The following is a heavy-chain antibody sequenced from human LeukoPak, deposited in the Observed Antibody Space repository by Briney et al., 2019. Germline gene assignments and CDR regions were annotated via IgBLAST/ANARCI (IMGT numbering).Heavy chain of an antibody. CDR1: GFTFSSYW. D-gene: IGHD2-2*02. CDR3: AREVYCSSTTCYTGYFQH. J-gene: IGHJ1*01. Sequence: PGGSLRLSCAASGFTFSSYWMSWVRQAPGKGLEWVANIKLDGSEKYYVDSVKGRFTISRDNAKNSLYLQMNSLRAEDTAVYYCAREVYCSSTTCYTGYFQHWGQGTLVTVSS. CDR2: IKLDGSEK. V-gene: IGHV3-7*01.